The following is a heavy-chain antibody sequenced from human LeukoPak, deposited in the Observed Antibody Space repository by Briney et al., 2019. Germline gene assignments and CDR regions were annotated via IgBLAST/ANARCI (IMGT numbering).Heavy chain of an antibody. CDR1: GFTFSNAW. CDR3: TKSNSWYYFDY. Sequence: GGSLRLSCAASGFTFSNAWMSLVRQAPGKGLEWIGRIKNKIDGGTTDYAAPVKGRFTVSRDDSKNTLYLQMNSLKTGDTAIYYCTKSNSWYYFDYWGQGTVVTVSS. V-gene: IGHV3-15*01. D-gene: IGHD2-2*01. CDR2: IKNKIDGGTT. J-gene: IGHJ4*02.